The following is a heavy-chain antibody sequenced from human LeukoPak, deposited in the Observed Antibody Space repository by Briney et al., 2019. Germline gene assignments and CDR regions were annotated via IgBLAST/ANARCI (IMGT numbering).Heavy chain of an antibody. D-gene: IGHD5-18*01. Sequence: SETLSLTCAVSGASMNTHYWSWIRQPPGKGLEWIGYMLDTVTTKDNPSLKSRFTLSADTSKNQFFLRLTSVTAADTAVYYCATIKRGNIFGYFDFWGQGIPVTVSS. CDR2: MLDTVTT. CDR3: ATIKRGNIFGYFDF. V-gene: IGHV4-59*11. CDR1: GASMNTHY. J-gene: IGHJ4*02.